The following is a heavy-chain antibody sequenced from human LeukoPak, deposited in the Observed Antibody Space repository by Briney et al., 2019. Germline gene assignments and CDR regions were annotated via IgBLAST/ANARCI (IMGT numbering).Heavy chain of an antibody. CDR3: ARGSYYYDSSDYSNY. CDR2: IYYSGST. D-gene: IGHD3-22*01. V-gene: IGHV4-59*01. Sequence: SETLSLTCTVSGGSISSYYWSWIRQPPGKGLEWIGYIYYSGSTNYNPSLKSRVTISVDTSKNQFSLKLSSVTAADTAMYYCARGSYYYDSSDYSNYWGQGTLVTVSS. CDR1: GGSISSYY. J-gene: IGHJ4*02.